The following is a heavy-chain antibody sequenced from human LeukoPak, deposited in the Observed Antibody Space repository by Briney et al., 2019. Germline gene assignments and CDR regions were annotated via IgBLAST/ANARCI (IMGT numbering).Heavy chain of an antibody. D-gene: IGHD4-17*01. CDR3: ASGITVTTSFDY. CDR1: GFSFSDYY. V-gene: IGHV3-11*04. J-gene: IGHJ4*02. Sequence: GGSLRLSCAASGFSFSDYYISWIRQAPGKGLEWVSYISSGGSTTYYADSVKGRFTISRDNAQKSVYLQMNSLRAEDTAVYYCASGITVTTSFDYWGQGTLVTVSS. CDR2: ISSGGSTT.